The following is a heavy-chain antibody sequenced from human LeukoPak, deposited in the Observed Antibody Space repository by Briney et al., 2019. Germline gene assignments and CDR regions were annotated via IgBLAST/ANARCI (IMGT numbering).Heavy chain of an antibody. CDR2: IYYSGST. D-gene: IGHD2-2*02. CDR3: ARLYCSSTSCYIGGDGDY. V-gene: IGHV4-59*01. J-gene: IGHJ4*02. Sequence: PSETLSLTCTVSGGSISSYYWSWIRQPPGKGLERIGYIYYSGSTNYNPSLKSRVTISVDTSKNQFSLKLSSVTAADTAVYYCARLYCSSTSCYIGGDGDYWGQGTLVTVSS. CDR1: GGSISSYY.